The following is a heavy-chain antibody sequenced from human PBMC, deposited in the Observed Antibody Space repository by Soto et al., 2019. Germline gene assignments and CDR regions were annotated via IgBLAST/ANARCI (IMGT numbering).Heavy chain of an antibody. CDR2: LSGSSSST. Sequence: VHLLESGGGLVQPGGSLRLSCAASGFTFSNYAMSWVRQAPGKGLEWVSTLSGSSSSTYYADSVKGRFTISRDNSKNTLYLQLNSLRAEDMAVYYCARTYYYDRNGYPTPSDFDYWGQGTLVIVSS. D-gene: IGHD3-22*01. CDR1: GFTFSNYA. CDR3: ARTYYYDRNGYPTPSDFDY. J-gene: IGHJ4*02. V-gene: IGHV3-23*01.